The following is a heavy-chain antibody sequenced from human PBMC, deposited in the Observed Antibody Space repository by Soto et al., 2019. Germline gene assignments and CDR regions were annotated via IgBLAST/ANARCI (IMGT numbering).Heavy chain of an antibody. J-gene: IGHJ6*02. Sequence: QVQLVQSGAEVKKPGASVKVSCKASGYTFTSYGISWVRQAPGQGLEWMGWIRAYNDNTNYAQSLQGRDTMTTNKPTSTAYMELRSLRSDDTAVYYCATDLPTMDVWGQGTTVTVSS. CDR1: GYTFTSYG. CDR3: ATDLPTMDV. V-gene: IGHV1-18*01. CDR2: IRAYNDNT.